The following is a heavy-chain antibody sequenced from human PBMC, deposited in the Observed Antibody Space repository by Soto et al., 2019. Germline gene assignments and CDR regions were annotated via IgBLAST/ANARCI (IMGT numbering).Heavy chain of an antibody. CDR2: IYYSGST. CDR3: ATCWYIDAFDI. D-gene: IGHD6-13*01. CDR1: GGSISSSSYY. V-gene: IGHV4-39*01. Sequence: SETLSLTCTVSGGSISSSSYYWGWIRQPPGKGLEWIGSIYYSGSTYYNPSLKSRVTISVDTSKNQFSLKLSSVTAADTAVYYRATCWYIDAFDIWGQGTMVT. J-gene: IGHJ3*02.